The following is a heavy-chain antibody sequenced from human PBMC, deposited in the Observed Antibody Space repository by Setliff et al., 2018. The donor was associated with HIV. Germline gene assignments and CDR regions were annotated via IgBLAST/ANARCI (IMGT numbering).Heavy chain of an antibody. CDR2: MYYRGNT. CDR3: ARGDYRIIAAAGSGWFDP. CDR1: GGSISRSPHY. V-gene: IGHV4-39*01. D-gene: IGHD6-13*01. Sequence: SETLSLTCTVSGGSISRSPHYWGWIRQPPGKGLEWIGSMYYRGNTHYNPSLKSRGSIDAGTSNNQFSLKLKYVTAADTAVYYCARGDYRIIAAAGSGWFDPWGQGTRVTVSS. J-gene: IGHJ5*02.